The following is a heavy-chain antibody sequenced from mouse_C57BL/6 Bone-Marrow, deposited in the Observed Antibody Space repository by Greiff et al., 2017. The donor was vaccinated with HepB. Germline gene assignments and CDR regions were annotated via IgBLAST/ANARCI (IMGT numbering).Heavy chain of an antibody. CDR2: INYDGSRT. Sequence: EVKLDESEGGLVQPGSSMKLSCTASGFTFSDYYMAWVRQVPEKGLEWVANINYDGSRTYYLDSLKSRFIISIDNAKNILYLQMSSLKSEDTATYYCARGIYYYGSSSNWYFDVWGTGTTVTVSS. D-gene: IGHD1-1*01. CDR3: ARGIYYYGSSSNWYFDV. CDR1: GFTFSDYY. J-gene: IGHJ1*03. V-gene: IGHV5-16*01.